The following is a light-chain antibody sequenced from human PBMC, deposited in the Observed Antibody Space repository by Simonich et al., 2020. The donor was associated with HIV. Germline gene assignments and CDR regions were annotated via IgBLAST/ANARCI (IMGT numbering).Light chain of an antibody. V-gene: IGKV4-1*01. CDR1: KSILYSSSNNNY. J-gene: IGKJ1*01. CDR3: QQYYSTPRT. CDR2: WAS. Sequence: DIVMTQSPDSLAVSLGERATINCKSSKSILYSSSNNNYLAWYQQKPGQTPKLLIYWASTRESGVPDRFSGSGSGTDFTLTISSLQAEDVAVYYCQQYYSTPRTFGQGTKVEIK.